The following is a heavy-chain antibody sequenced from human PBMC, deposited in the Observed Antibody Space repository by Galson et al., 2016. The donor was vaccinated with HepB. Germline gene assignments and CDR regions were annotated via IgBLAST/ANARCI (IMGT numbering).Heavy chain of an antibody. J-gene: IGHJ4*02. V-gene: IGHV1-69*13. CDR1: GGTLSNYA. D-gene: IGHD4-17*01. Sequence: SVKVSCKAAGGTLSNYAIDWVRQAPGQGLEWMGRIIPIFGTTNYAQNFQGRVTMTADESTGTGYMDLSSLRSDDTAVYYCAKGGGDYVTYFFDYWGQGTLITVSS. CDR2: IIPIFGTT. CDR3: AKGGGDYVTYFFDY.